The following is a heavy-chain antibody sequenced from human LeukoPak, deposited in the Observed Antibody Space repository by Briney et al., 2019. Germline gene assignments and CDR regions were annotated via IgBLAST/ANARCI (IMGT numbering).Heavy chain of an antibody. V-gene: IGHV1-2*06. D-gene: IGHD3-3*01. J-gene: IGHJ6*02. CDR2: INPNSGGT. CDR1: GYTFTSYY. CDR3: ARGGYDFVYYYYGMDV. Sequence: ASVKVSCKASGYTFTSYYMHWVRQAPGQGLEWMGRINPNSGGTNYAQKFQGRVTMTRDTSISTAYMELSRLRSDDTAVYYCARGGYDFVYYYYGMDVWGQGTTVTVSS.